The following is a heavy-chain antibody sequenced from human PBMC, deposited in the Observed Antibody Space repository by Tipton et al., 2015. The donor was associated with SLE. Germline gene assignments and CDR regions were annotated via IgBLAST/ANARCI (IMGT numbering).Heavy chain of an antibody. CDR3: ARSPSSGWEYYFDY. CDR2: VSYSGST. D-gene: IGHD6-19*01. J-gene: IGHJ4*02. CDR1: GASISTYY. V-gene: IGHV4-59*08. Sequence: PGLVKPSETLSLTCTVSGASISTYYWSWIRQPPGKGLEWIGYVSYSGSTNYNPSLKSRVTISVDTSKNQLSLKLSSVTAADTAVYYCARSPSSGWEYYFDYWGQGTQVTVSS.